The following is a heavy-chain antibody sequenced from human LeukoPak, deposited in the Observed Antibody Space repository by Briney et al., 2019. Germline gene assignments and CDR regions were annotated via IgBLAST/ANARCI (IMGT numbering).Heavy chain of an antibody. D-gene: IGHD5-24*01. CDR3: ATDHSMANTAWWFDP. J-gene: IGHJ5*02. CDR2: INLSSTGT. V-gene: IGHV1-46*01. Sequence: ASVKVSCKASGYTFTDYYMHWVRQAPGQGLEWMGVINLSSTGTSYAQKFQGRITMSRDTSTSTVYMELSSLRSEDTAFYYCATDHSMANTAWWFDPWGQGTLVTVSS. CDR1: GYTFTDYY.